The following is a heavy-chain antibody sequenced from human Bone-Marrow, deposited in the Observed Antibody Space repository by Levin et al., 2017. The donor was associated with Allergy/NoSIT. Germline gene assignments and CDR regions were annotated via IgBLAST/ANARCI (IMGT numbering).Heavy chain of an antibody. CDR2: IYHSGRT. Sequence: GSLRLSCAVDGGSFSAYYWNWVRQPPGKGLEWIGEIYHSGRTNFNPSLKSRVTISVDTSKRQFSLNVTSMTAADTAVYYCARGDGTYYFGSGSYLDLWGRGTLVTVSS. V-gene: IGHV4-34*01. J-gene: IGHJ2*01. D-gene: IGHD3-10*01. CDR1: GGSFSAYY. CDR3: ARGDGTYYFGSGSYLDL.